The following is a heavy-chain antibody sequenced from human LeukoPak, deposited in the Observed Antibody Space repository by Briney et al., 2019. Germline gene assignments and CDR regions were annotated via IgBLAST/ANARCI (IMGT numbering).Heavy chain of an antibody. V-gene: IGHV3-64D*09. CDR2: ISTNGGST. CDR1: GFTFSSYA. Sequence: GGSLRLSCSASGFTFSSYAMHWVRQAPGKGLEHVSAISTNGGSTYYADSVKGRFTISRDNSKSTLYLQMSSLRAEDTAVYYCVKGYCGGGSCFSRTMYYFDYWGQGTLVTVSS. D-gene: IGHD2-15*01. J-gene: IGHJ4*02. CDR3: VKGYCGGGSCFSRTMYYFDY.